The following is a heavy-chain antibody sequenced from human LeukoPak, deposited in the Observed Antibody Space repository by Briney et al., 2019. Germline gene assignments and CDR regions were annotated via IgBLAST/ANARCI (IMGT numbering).Heavy chain of an antibody. CDR2: ISGSGGNT. V-gene: IGHV3-23*01. D-gene: IGHD4-23*01. CDR1: GFTFSSYA. Sequence: GGSLRLSCAASGFTFSSYAMSWVRQAPGEGLGWVSGISGSGGNTYYADSAKGRFTISRDNSKNTLFLQMNSLRAEDTAVYYCAKLLNYGGNSDYFDYWGQGTQVTVSS. CDR3: AKLLNYGGNSDYFDY. J-gene: IGHJ4*02.